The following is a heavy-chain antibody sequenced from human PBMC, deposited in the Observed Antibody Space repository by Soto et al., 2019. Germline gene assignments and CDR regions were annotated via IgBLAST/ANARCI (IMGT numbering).Heavy chain of an antibody. J-gene: IGHJ2*01. Sequence: QLQLQESGPGLVKPSETLSLTCVVSGDSIRSTYYWGWIRQPPGKGLEWIGSIYFNGNAYYNPSLECRVTRSVATSMIQFSLNLSSVTAADPAVYYCTRRIFAHWYFDLWGRGTLVTVSS. CDR2: IYFNGNA. CDR1: GDSIRSTYY. V-gene: IGHV4-39*01. D-gene: IGHD3-3*01. CDR3: TRRIFAHWYFDL.